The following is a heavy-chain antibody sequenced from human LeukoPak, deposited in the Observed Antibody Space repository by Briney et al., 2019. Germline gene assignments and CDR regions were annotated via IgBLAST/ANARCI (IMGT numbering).Heavy chain of an antibody. V-gene: IGHV3-7*01. CDR2: IKHDGSEK. CDR3: ARVGTAEGTLEDY. CDR1: GVTFGNYW. D-gene: IGHD6-13*01. Sequence: GGSLRLSCAASGVTFGNYWMSWVRQPPGKGLEWVANIKHDGSEKYYVYSVKGRFTISRDNAKNSLYLQMNRLRAEDTAVYYCARVGTAEGTLEDYWGQGTLVTVSS. J-gene: IGHJ4*02.